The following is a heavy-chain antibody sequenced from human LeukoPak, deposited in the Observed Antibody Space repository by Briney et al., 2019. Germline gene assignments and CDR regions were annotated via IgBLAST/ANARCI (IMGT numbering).Heavy chain of an antibody. CDR1: GYSISSGYY. Sequence: SETLSLTCAVSGYSISSGYYWGWIRQPPGKGLEGFGSIYHSGSTYYNPSLKRRVTISGDTSKNQFSLKLSSVTAADTAVYYCARDGATLYYYGSGSYYKDYYYYGMDVWGKGTTVTVSS. CDR3: ARDGATLYYYGSGSYYKDYYYYGMDV. CDR2: IYHSGST. V-gene: IGHV4-38-2*02. D-gene: IGHD3-10*01. J-gene: IGHJ6*04.